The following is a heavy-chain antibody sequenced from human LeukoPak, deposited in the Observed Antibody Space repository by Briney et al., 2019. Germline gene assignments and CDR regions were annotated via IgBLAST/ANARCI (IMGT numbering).Heavy chain of an antibody. D-gene: IGHD6-19*01. CDR3: ARDVAVAGSDY. J-gene: IGHJ4*02. V-gene: IGHV3-21*01. Sequence: GGSLRLSCAASGFTFSSYSMNWVRQAPGKGLEWVSSISSSSSYIYYADSVKGRFTISRDNAKNSLYLQMNSLRAEDTAVYYCARDVAVAGSDYWGQRTLVTVSS. CDR2: ISSSSSYI. CDR1: GFTFSSYS.